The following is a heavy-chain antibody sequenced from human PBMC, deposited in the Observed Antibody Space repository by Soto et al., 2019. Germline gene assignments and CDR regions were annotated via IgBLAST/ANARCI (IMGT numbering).Heavy chain of an antibody. V-gene: IGHV3-15*01. Sequence: EVQLVESGGGLVKPGGSLRLSCVASGFTFSDAWMSWVRQAPGKGLEWVGRIKSKTDGGTTDYAAPVKGRFTISRDDSENTLYLKINSLKTEDTAVYYCPTGGSYLYYYYDMDVGGQGTTVTVSS. CDR1: GFTFSDAW. CDR3: PTGGSYLYYYYDMDV. CDR2: IKSKTDGGTT. D-gene: IGHD3-16*02. J-gene: IGHJ6*02.